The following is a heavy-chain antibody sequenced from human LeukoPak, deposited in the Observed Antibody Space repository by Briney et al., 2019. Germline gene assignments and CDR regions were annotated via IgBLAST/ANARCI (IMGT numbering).Heavy chain of an antibody. V-gene: IGHV3-23*01. Sequence: GGSLRLSCAASGFTFSSYAMSWVRQAPGKGLEWVSAISGSGGSTYYADSVKGRFTISRDNSKNTLYLQMNSLRAEDTAVYYCAKDLSVSRAAAGTSWLDPWGRGTLVTVSS. CDR3: AKDLSVSRAAAGTSWLDP. CDR2: ISGSGGST. CDR1: GFTFSSYA. D-gene: IGHD6-13*01. J-gene: IGHJ5*02.